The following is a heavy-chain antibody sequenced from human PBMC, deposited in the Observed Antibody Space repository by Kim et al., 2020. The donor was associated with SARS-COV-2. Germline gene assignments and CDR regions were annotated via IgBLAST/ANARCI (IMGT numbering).Heavy chain of an antibody. D-gene: IGHD6-13*01. V-gene: IGHV1-2*02. Sequence: NYAQKFKGRVTMTRETSISTAYMELSRLRSDDTAVYYCARVRYSSNWFDPWGQGTLVTVSS. CDR3: ARVRYSSNWFDP. J-gene: IGHJ5*02.